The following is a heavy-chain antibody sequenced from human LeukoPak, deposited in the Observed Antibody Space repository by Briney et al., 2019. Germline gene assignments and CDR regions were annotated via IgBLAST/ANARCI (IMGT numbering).Heavy chain of an antibody. CDR1: GGSISSGGYY. CDR3: ASGGYDFWSGYSPRFDY. J-gene: IGHJ4*02. D-gene: IGHD3-3*01. Sequence: SQTLPLTCTVSGGSISSGGYYWSWIRQHPGKGPEWIGYIYYSGSTYYNPSLKSRVTISVDTSKNQFSLKLSSVTAADTAVYYCASGGYDFWSGYSPRFDYWGQGTLVTVSS. V-gene: IGHV4-31*03. CDR2: IYYSGST.